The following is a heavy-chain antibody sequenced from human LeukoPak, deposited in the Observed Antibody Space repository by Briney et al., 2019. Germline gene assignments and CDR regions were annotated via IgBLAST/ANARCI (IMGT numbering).Heavy chain of an antibody. V-gene: IGHV3-21*01. Sequence: GGSLRLSCAASGFTFSSYSMNWVRQAPGKGLEWVSSISSSSNYIYYADSVKGRFTISRDNAKNSLYLQMNSLRAEDTAVYYCASPNYDSSGYHPGGYYGMDVWGQGTTVTVSS. CDR3: ASPNYDSSGYHPGGYYGMDV. CDR2: ISSSSNYI. CDR1: GFTFSSYS. J-gene: IGHJ6*02. D-gene: IGHD3-22*01.